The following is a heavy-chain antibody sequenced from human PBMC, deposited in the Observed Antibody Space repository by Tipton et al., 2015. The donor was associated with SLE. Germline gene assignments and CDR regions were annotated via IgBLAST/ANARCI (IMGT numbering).Heavy chain of an antibody. CDR3: AGNLMVGAYYYYYYGMDV. CDR1: GFIFSNYG. J-gene: IGHJ6*02. Sequence: SLRLSCAASGFIFSNYGLTWVRQAPGKGLEWVSLINSAGSIHYADSVKGRFTISRDNSKKSLYLQMSSLRPEDTAVYYCAGNLMVGAYYYYYYGMDVWGQGTTVTVSS. V-gene: IGHV3-23*03. D-gene: IGHD1-26*01. CDR2: INSAGSI.